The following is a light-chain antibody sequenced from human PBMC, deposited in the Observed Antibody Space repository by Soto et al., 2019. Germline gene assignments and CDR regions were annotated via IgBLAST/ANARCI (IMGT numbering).Light chain of an antibody. CDR3: QQYGSSPYT. CDR1: QSVSSSY. J-gene: IGKJ2*01. V-gene: IGKV3-20*01. CDR2: GAS. Sequence: EIVLTQSPGSLSLSPGERATLSCRASQSVSSSYLAWYQQKPGQAPRLLIYGASSRATGIPDRFSGSGSGTDLTLTIRRLETEDFAVYYCQQYGSSPYTFGQGTKLEIK.